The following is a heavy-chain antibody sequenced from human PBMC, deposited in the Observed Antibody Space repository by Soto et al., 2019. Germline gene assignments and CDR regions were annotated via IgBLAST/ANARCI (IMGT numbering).Heavy chain of an antibody. J-gene: IGHJ4*02. D-gene: IGHD6-19*01. V-gene: IGHV3-23*01. CDR3: AKHLSGSKCFAY. CDR2: TSSSGGST. Sequence: EVQLLESGGDLVQPGGSLRLSCTASGFTFTNYALSWVRQAPGKGLEWVSATSSSGGSTYYADSVRGRFTISRDNSKNPLFLQMNSLGAEDTAVYYCAKHLSGSKCFAYWGQGTLVTVSS. CDR1: GFTFTNYA.